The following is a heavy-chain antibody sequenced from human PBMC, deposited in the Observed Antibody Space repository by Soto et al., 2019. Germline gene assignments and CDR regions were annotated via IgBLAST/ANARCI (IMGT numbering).Heavy chain of an antibody. D-gene: IGHD4-4*01. J-gene: IGHJ6*02. CDR2: INHSGST. CDR1: GGTFIGYY. V-gene: IGHV4-34*01. CDR3: ARGPVSRYYGMDV. Sequence: SGTLSLTCAVYGGTFIGYYWSWIRQPPGKGLEWIGEINHSGSTNYNPSLKSRVTISVDTSKNQFSLKLSSVTAADTAVYYCARGPVSRYYGMDVWGQGTTVTVSS.